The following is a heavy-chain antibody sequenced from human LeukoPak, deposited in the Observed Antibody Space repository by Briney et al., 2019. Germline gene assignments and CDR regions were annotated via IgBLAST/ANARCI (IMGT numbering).Heavy chain of an antibody. V-gene: IGHV1-18*01. D-gene: IGHD3-9*01. CDR3: ARGMDILTGYYTSLFYFDY. CDR2: ISAYNGNT. CDR1: GYTFTSYG. J-gene: IGHJ4*02. Sequence: ASVKVSCKASGYTFTSYGISWVRQAPGQGLEWMGWISAYNGNTNYAQKLQGRVTMTTDTSTSTAYMELRSLRSDDTAVYYCARGMDILTGYYTSLFYFDYWGQGTLVTVSS.